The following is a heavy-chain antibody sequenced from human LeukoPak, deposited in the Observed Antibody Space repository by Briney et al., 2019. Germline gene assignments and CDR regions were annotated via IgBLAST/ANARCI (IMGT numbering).Heavy chain of an antibody. D-gene: IGHD3-22*01. CDR3: ARQEGGYYDSSRY. Sequence: PGGSLRLSCAASGFTFSSYWMSWVRQAPGKGLEGVANIKQDGSEKYYVDSVKGRFTISRDNAKNSLYLQMNSLRAEDTAVYYCARQEGGYYDSSRYWGQGTLVTVSS. CDR1: GFTFSSYW. CDR2: IKQDGSEK. V-gene: IGHV3-7*01. J-gene: IGHJ4*02.